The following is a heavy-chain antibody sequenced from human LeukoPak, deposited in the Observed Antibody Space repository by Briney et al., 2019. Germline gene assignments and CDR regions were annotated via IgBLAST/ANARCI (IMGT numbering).Heavy chain of an antibody. Sequence: GASVKVSCKASGYTFTCYYMHWVRQAPGQGLEWMGWINPNSGGTNYAQKFQGRVTMTRDTPISTAYMELSRLRSDDTAVYYCARGHYDILTGYYLYNWFDPWGQGTLVTVSS. V-gene: IGHV1-2*02. CDR1: GYTFTCYY. J-gene: IGHJ5*02. CDR2: INPNSGGT. CDR3: ARGHYDILTGYYLYNWFDP. D-gene: IGHD3-9*01.